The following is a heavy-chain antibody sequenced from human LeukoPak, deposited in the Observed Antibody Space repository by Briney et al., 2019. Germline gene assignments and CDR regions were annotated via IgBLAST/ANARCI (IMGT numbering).Heavy chain of an antibody. CDR3: ARERAPGYSSGYFDY. D-gene: IGHD6-19*01. V-gene: IGHV4-59*01. J-gene: IGHJ4*02. Sequence: PSETLFLTCSVSGGSISSYYWSWIRQPPGKGLEWIGNIYYSGSTNYNPSLKGRVTISVDTSKNQFSLKLSSVTTADTAVYYCARERAPGYSSGYFDYWGQGTLVTVSS. CDR2: IYYSGST. CDR1: GGSISSYY.